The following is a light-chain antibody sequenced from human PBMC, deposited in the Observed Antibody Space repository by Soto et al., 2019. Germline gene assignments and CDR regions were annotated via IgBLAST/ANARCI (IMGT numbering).Light chain of an antibody. J-gene: IGKJ2*01. V-gene: IGKV3-20*01. Sequence: EIVLTQSPGTLSLSPGERATLSCRASQSVSSSYLAWYQQKPGQAPRLLIYGASSRATGIPDRFSGSGSGTDFTLTISRLEPEDFAVYYCQQYGSSPRGYTFGQRTKLEIK. CDR3: QQYGSSPRGYT. CDR2: GAS. CDR1: QSVSSSY.